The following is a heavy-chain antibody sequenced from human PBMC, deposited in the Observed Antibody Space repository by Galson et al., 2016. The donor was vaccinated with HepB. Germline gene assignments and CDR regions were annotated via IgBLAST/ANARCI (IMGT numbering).Heavy chain of an antibody. J-gene: IGHJ4*02. CDR1: GSSFSDYG. CDR3: ARDEGSYDSRGYYPGNFDG. V-gene: IGHV3-30*03. CDR2: ISYDGGST. D-gene: IGHD3-22*01. Sequence: SLRLSCAASGSSFSDYGIHWVRQAPGKGLEWVAVISYDGGSTYYADSVKGRFAISRDNSKNTLYLQMNSLRTTDTAIYYCARDEGSYDSRGYYPGNFDGWGREPWSPSPQ.